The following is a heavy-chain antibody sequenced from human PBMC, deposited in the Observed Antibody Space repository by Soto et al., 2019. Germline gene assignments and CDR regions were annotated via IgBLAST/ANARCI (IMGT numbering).Heavy chain of an antibody. CDR2: ISAYNGNT. Sequence: ASVKVSCKASGYTFTIYGISWVRQAPGQGLEWMGWISAYNGNTNYAQKLQGRVTMTTDTSTSTAYMELRSLRSDDTAVYYCARDSSSWYARRQAFDIWGQGTMVTVSS. J-gene: IGHJ3*02. CDR3: ARDSSSWYARRQAFDI. CDR1: GYTFTIYG. V-gene: IGHV1-18*01. D-gene: IGHD6-13*01.